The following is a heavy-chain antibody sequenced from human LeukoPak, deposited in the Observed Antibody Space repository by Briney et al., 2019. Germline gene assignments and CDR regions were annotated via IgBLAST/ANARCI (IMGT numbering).Heavy chain of an antibody. CDR3: VRDQYSGYDHFDY. V-gene: IGHV4-59*01. J-gene: IGHJ4*02. CDR1: GGSISRYY. CDR2: IYYSGTS. D-gene: IGHD5-12*01. Sequence: SETLSLTCTVSGGSISRYYWSWIRQPPGKGLEWIGYIYYSGTSNHNPSLKSRVTISVDTSKNQFSLKLSSVTAADTAVYYCVRDQYSGYDHFDYWGQGTLVTVSS.